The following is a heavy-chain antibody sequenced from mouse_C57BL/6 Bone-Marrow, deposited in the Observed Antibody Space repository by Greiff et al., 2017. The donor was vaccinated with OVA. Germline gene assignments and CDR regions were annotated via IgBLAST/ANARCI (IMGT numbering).Heavy chain of an antibody. J-gene: IGHJ4*01. CDR1: GFTFSDYG. V-gene: IGHV5-17*01. CDR3: ARNYYYAMDY. Sequence: EVKLMESGGGLVKPGGSLKLSCAASGFTFSDYGMHWVRQAPEKGLEWVAYISSGSSTIYYADTVKGRFTISRDNAKNTLFLQMTSLRSEGTAMYYCARNYYYAMDYWGQGTSVTVSS. CDR2: ISSGSSTI.